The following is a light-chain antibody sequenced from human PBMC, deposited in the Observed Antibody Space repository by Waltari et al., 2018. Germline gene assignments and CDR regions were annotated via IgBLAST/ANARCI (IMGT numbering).Light chain of an antibody. CDR2: EVT. Sequence: QSALTQPASVSGSPGQSITIPCSWTSADIGRYNLVAWYQQLPGNAPKLVIYEVTERPSELSNRFSGSKSGNTASLTISGLQAEDEADYYCSSFESSRTWVFGGGTKLTVL. J-gene: IGLJ3*02. V-gene: IGLV2-23*02. CDR3: SSFESSRTWV. CDR1: SADIGRYNL.